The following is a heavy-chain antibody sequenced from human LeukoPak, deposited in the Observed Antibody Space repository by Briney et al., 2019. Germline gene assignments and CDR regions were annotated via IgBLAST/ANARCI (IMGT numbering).Heavy chain of an antibody. Sequence: PSQTLSLTCTVSGGSISSGGYYWSWIRQHPGKGLEWIGYIYYSGSTYYNPSLKSRVTTSVDTSKNQFSLKLSSVTAADTAVYYCARDYYGSGRYYYYYMDVWGKGTTVTVSS. CDR3: ARDYYGSGRYYYYYMDV. V-gene: IGHV4-31*03. CDR1: GGSISSGGYY. D-gene: IGHD3-10*01. J-gene: IGHJ6*03. CDR2: IYYSGST.